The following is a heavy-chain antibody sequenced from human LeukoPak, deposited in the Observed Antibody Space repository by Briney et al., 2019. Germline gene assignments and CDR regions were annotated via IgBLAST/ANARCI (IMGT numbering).Heavy chain of an antibody. CDR1: GGSFSGYY. V-gene: IGHV4-34*01. D-gene: IGHD3-22*01. CDR2: INHSGST. J-gene: IGHJ2*01. CDR3: ARQQSDDSSGYYWSGWYFDL. Sequence: SETLSLTCAVYGGSFSGYYWSWIRQPPGKGLEWIGEINHSGSTNYNPSLKSRVTISVVTSKNQFSLKLSSVTAADTAVYYCARQQSDDSSGYYWSGWYFDLWGRGTLVTVSS.